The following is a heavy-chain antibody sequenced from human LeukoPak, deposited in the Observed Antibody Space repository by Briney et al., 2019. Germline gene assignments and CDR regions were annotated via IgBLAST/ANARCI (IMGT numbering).Heavy chain of an antibody. Sequence: GGSLRLSCAASGFTFSNYGMHWVRRAPGKGLEWVAIMWYDGSNKYYTDSVKGRFTISRDNSKNTLYLQMNSLRAEDTAVYYCAKDSPMTINYYDSSGSPDAFDIWGQGTMVTVSS. CDR1: GFTFSNYG. J-gene: IGHJ3*02. CDR3: AKDSPMTINYYDSSGSPDAFDI. CDR2: MWYDGSNK. V-gene: IGHV3-33*06. D-gene: IGHD3-22*01.